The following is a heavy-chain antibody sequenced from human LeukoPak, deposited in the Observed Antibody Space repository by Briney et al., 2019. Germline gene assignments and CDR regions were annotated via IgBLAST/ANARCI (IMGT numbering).Heavy chain of an antibody. CDR1: GGSFSGYY. CDR3: ASGSIVGAMDY. Sequence: PSETLSLTCAVYGGSFSGYYWSWIRQPPGKGLEWIGEINHSGSTNYNPSLKSRVTISVDTSKNQFSLKLSSVTAADTAVYYCASGSIVGAMDYWGQGTLVTVSS. D-gene: IGHD1-26*01. CDR2: INHSGST. J-gene: IGHJ4*02. V-gene: IGHV4-34*01.